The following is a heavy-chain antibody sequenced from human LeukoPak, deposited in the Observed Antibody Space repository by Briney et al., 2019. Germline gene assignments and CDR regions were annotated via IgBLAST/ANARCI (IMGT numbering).Heavy chain of an antibody. Sequence: PGGSLRLSCATSGFTFSDYYMTWIRQAPGKGLEWISYISGSGSTIYYADSVKGRFTISRDNARNSLYLQINSLRAEDTAVYYCARERAIASLRPYYFDYWGQETLVTVSS. J-gene: IGHJ4*02. CDR2: ISGSGSTI. D-gene: IGHD6-6*01. CDR3: ARERAIASLRPYYFDY. CDR1: GFTFSDYY. V-gene: IGHV3-11*01.